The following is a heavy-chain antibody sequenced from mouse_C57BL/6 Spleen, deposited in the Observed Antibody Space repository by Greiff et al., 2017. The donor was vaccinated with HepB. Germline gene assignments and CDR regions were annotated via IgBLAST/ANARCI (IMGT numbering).Heavy chain of an antibody. CDR2: IDPSDSYT. Sequence: QVQLQQPGAELVKPGASVKLSCKASGYTFTSYWMQWVKQRPGQGLEWIGEIDPSDSYTNYNQKFKGKATLTVDTSSSTAYMQLISLTSEDSAVYYCARGGGSSYVRYFDYWGQGTTLTVS. V-gene: IGHV1-50*01. CDR1: GYTFTSYW. CDR3: ARGGGSSYVRYFDY. J-gene: IGHJ2*01. D-gene: IGHD1-1*01.